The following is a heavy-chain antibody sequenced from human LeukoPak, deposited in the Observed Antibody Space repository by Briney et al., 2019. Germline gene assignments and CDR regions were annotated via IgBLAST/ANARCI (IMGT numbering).Heavy chain of an antibody. J-gene: IGHJ4*02. CDR1: SFTFKTFA. D-gene: IGHD5-12*01. Sequence: PGGSLRLSCIVSSFTFKTFAMSWVRQAPGKGLEWVSAITGSGGSTYYADSVKGRFTISRDNSKNTLYLQMNSLRAEDTAVYYCAKGFRYDLLDYWGQGTLVTVSS. CDR3: AKGFRYDLLDY. CDR2: ITGSGGST. V-gene: IGHV3-23*01.